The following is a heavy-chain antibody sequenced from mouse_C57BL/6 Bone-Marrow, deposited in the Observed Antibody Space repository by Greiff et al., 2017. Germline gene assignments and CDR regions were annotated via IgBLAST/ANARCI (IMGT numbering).Heavy chain of an antibody. Sequence: QVQLQQSGPELVKPGASVKISCKASGYAFSSSWMNWVKQRPGKGLEWIGRIYPGDGDTNYNGKFKGKATLTADKSSSTAYMQLSSPTSEDSAVYVSARLLRYYFDYWGQGTTLTVSS. D-gene: IGHD1-1*01. CDR1: GYAFSSSW. CDR2: IYPGDGDT. J-gene: IGHJ2*01. V-gene: IGHV1-82*01. CDR3: ARLLRYYFDY.